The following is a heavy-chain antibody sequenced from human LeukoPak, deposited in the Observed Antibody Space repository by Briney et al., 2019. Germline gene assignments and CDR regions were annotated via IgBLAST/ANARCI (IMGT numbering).Heavy chain of an antibody. CDR3: AKSPPTYHFEH. J-gene: IGHJ4*02. V-gene: IGHV3-30*18. Sequence: PGGSLRLTCAASGFTFRSYGMHWVRQAPGKGLEWVAGISYDGSNKYYADSVKGRFTISRDNSKDTLYLQMNSLRVEDAAMYYCAKSPPTYHFEHWGQGTLVTVSS. CDR2: ISYDGSNK. CDR1: GFTFRSYG.